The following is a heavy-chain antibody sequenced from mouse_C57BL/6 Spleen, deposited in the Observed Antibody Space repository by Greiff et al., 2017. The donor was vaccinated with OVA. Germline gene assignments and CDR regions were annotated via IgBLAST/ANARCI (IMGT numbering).Heavy chain of an antibody. V-gene: IGHV5-6*01. CDR3: ARPPLDY. CDR1: GFTFSSYG. Sequence: EVKLVESGGDLVKPGGSLKLSCAASGFTFSSYGMSWVRQTPDKRLEWVATISSGGSYTYYPDSVKGRFTISRDNAKNTLYLQMSSLKSEDTAMYYCARPPLDYWGQGTTLTVSS. CDR2: ISSGGSYT. J-gene: IGHJ2*01.